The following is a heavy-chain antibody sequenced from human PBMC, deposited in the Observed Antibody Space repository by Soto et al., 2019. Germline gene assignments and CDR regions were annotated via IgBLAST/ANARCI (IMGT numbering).Heavy chain of an antibody. CDR2: FIPIFRTL. J-gene: IGHJ3*01. D-gene: IGHD3-22*01. CDR1: GGIFGSHG. Sequence: QVQLIQSEAEVKKPGSSVRVSCTASGGIFGSHGFSWVRQAPGQRLEWVGGFIPIFRTLTYTEKFQARVRSDADESTNTVYLDLSSLTSEDTAVYYCVRDRRIYYSDPHDEFVASDYEVWGQGTMVSVSS. V-gene: IGHV1-69*01. CDR3: VRDRRIYYSDPHDEFVASDYEV.